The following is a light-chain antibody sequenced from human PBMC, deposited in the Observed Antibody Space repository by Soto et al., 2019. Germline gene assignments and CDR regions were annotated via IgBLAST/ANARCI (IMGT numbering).Light chain of an antibody. CDR3: SSYSDSDTKV. V-gene: IGLV2-14*03. J-gene: IGLJ1*01. CDR1: SSDVGAYIY. CDR2: EVN. Sequence: QSALTQPASVSGSPGQSITLSCGGTSSDVGAYIYVSWYQQYPGKAPRLIIYEVNNRPSGVSGRFSGSKSDTTAYLTISGLQAEDEADYYCSSYSDSDTKVFGTGTKVTVL.